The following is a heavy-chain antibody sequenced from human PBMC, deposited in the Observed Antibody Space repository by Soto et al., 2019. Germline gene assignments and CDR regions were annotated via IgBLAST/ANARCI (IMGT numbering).Heavy chain of an antibody. CDR3: ASASTVTRNWFDL. CDR1: GITFSAHS. J-gene: IGHJ5*02. CDR2: ISSSSSSS. D-gene: IGHD4-17*01. Sequence: EVQLVQSGGGLVQPGGSLRLSCAAPGITFSAHSMNWVRQAPGKGLEWVSFISSSSSSSNDADSVKGRFTISRDNAKNALYLQMNSLRDEDTAVYYFASASTVTRNWFDLWGQGTLVTVSS. V-gene: IGHV3-48*02.